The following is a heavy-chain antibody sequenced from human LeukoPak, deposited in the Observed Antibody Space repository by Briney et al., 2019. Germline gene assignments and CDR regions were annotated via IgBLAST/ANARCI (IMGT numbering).Heavy chain of an antibody. D-gene: IGHD1-26*01. Sequence: GGSLRLSCAGSGFNFDSSWMHWVRQGPGEGLVWVSRINSDGSSTTYADSVKGRFTISRDNAKNTLYLQMNSLRAEDTAVYYCARDRSYYGYFDSWCQGTLVTVSS. J-gene: IGHJ4*02. CDR3: ARDRSYYGYFDS. CDR2: INSDGSST. V-gene: IGHV3-74*01. CDR1: GFNFDSSW.